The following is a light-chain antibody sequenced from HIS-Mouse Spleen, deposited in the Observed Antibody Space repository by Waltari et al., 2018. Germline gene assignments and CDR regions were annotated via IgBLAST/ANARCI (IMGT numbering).Light chain of an antibody. CDR2: EDN. Sequence: NFMLTQPHSVSESPGKTVTISCTRSSGSIASNYVQWYQQRPGSAPTTVIYEDNQRPSGVPNRFSGSIDRSSNSASLTISGLKAGDEADYYCQYYEIRNWVFGGGTKLTVL. CDR3: QYYEIRNWV. J-gene: IGLJ3*02. V-gene: IGLV6-57*04. CDR1: SGSIASNY.